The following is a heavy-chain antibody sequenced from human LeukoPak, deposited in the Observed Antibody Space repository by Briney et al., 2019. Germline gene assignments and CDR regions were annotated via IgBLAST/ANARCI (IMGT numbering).Heavy chain of an antibody. CDR1: EFTFSFSS. V-gene: IGHV3-30-3*01. CDR3: ARNGDGLDALDI. CDR2: ISHDGSNK. D-gene: IGHD7-27*01. J-gene: IGHJ3*02. Sequence: GGSLRLSCAASEFTFSFSSMHWVRQAPGKGLEWVAVISHDGSNKYYADSVKGRFTISRDNSKNTLYLQMNSLRADDTAVYYCARNGDGLDALDIWGQGTMVTVSS.